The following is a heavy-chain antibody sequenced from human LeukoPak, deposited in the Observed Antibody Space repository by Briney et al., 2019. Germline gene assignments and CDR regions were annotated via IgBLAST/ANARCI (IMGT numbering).Heavy chain of an antibody. Sequence: SETLSLTCTVSGGSISSYYWSWIRQPPGKGLEWIGYIYYGGSTNYNPSLKSRVTISVDTSKNQFSLKLSSVTAADTAVYYCARDGVGYSSGWSFQSAFDIWGQGTMVTVSS. D-gene: IGHD6-19*01. V-gene: IGHV4-59*01. CDR3: ARDGVGYSSGWSFQSAFDI. CDR1: GGSISSYY. J-gene: IGHJ3*02. CDR2: IYYGGST.